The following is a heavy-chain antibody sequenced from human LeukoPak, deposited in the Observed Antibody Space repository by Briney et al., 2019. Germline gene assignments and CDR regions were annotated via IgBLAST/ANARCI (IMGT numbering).Heavy chain of an antibody. D-gene: IGHD5-24*01. J-gene: IGHJ4*02. CDR3: GRGDGWVLDY. CDR1: GFTFSSYW. Sequence: GGSLRLSCAASGFTFSSYWMSWVRQAPGKGLEWVANIKPDGSDKYSVDSVKGRFTISRDNAENTLYLQMNSLRAEDTAVYYCGRGDGWVLDYWGQGTLVTVSS. V-gene: IGHV3-7*01. CDR2: IKPDGSDK.